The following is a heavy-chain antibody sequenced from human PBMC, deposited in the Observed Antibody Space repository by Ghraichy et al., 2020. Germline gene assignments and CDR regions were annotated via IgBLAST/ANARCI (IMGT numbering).Heavy chain of an antibody. Sequence: GGSLRLSCAASGFTFNSYWMHWVRQDPGKGLVWVSRINGDGTITSYADSVRGRFTISRDNAKNTLYLQMNSLRAEDTAVYYCARANPYHYDSSGYNDQTTWGQGTLVTVSS. D-gene: IGHD3-22*01. CDR2: INGDGTIT. CDR1: GFTFNSYW. CDR3: ARANPYHYDSSGYNDQTT. J-gene: IGHJ4*02. V-gene: IGHV3-74*01.